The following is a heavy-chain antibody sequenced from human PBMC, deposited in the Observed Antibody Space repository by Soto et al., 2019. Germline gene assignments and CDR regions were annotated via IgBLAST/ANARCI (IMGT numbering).Heavy chain of an antibody. CDR3: ARLLHCTNGVCYSPKSYYYYYYYMDV. D-gene: IGHD2-8*01. V-gene: IGHV5-51*01. Sequence: PGESLKISCKGSGYSFTSYWIGWVRQMPGKGLEWMGIIYPGDSDTRYSPSFQGQVTISADKSISTAYLQWSSLKASDTAMYYCARLLHCTNGVCYSPKSYYYYYYYMDVWGKGTTVTVSS. J-gene: IGHJ6*03. CDR2: IYPGDSDT. CDR1: GYSFTSYW.